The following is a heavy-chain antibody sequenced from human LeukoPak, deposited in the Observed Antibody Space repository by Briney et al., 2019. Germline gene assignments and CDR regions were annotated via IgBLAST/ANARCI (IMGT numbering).Heavy chain of an antibody. V-gene: IGHV4-61*02. Sequence: PSQTLSLTCTVSGGSISSGSYYWSWIRQPAGKGLEWIGRIYTSGSTNYNPSLKSRVTISVGTSKNQFSLKLSSVTAADTAVYYCAGTRDGYNLIRDYWGQGTLVTVSS. D-gene: IGHD5-24*01. CDR2: IYTSGST. CDR3: AGTRDGYNLIRDY. CDR1: GGSISSGSYY. J-gene: IGHJ4*02.